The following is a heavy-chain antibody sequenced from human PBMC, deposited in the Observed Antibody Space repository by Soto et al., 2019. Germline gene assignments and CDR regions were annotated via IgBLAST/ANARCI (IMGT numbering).Heavy chain of an antibody. Sequence: TSETLSLTCAVYGGSFSTYYWTWLRQPPGKGLEWIGDISDSGSTNYNPSLKSRATISVDTSKNQFSLELTSVTAADTAVYYCARGNWRRVVLEFYSWFDPWGQGTLVTVS. D-gene: IGHD4-4*01. V-gene: IGHV4-34*01. CDR2: ISDSGST. CDR3: ARGNWRRVVLEFYSWFDP. J-gene: IGHJ5*02. CDR1: GGSFSTYY.